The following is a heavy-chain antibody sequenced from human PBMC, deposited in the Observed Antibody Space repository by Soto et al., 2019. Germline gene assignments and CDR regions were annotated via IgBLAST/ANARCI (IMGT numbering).Heavy chain of an antibody. CDR3: ARYSGSYWHYLDF. CDR2: IYPGDSDT. J-gene: IGHJ4*02. CDR1: GYSFASHR. Sequence: GESLKISCKGSGYSFASHRVAWVRQMPEKGLEWIGTIYPGDSDTKYSSAFRGHVTISADTSVSTAYLQWRSLEATDSAIYYCARYSGSYWHYLDFWGQGTLVTVS. V-gene: IGHV5-51*01. D-gene: IGHD1-26*01.